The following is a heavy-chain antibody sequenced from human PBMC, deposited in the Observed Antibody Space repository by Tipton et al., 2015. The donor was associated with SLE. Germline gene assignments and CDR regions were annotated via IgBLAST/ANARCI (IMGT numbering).Heavy chain of an antibody. V-gene: IGHV4-39*07. D-gene: IGHD6-13*01. J-gene: IGHJ6*02. CDR1: GGSISDINYY. CDR2: IYYSGNT. Sequence: TLSLTCTVSGGSISDINYYWGWIRQPPGKGLEWIGSIYYSGNTYYNPSLKSRVTMSVDTSKNQFSLRLISLTAADTAVYYCARQQRGNYGMDVWGQGTTVTVSS. CDR3: ARQQRGNYGMDV.